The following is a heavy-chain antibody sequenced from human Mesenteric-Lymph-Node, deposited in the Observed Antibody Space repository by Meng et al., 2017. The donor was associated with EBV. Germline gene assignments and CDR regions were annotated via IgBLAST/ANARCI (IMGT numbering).Heavy chain of an antibody. D-gene: IGHD6-13*01. J-gene: IGHJ4*02. CDR2: INHSGST. Sequence: QVHLQQWGAGLLKPSETLSLTCAVYGGSFSGYYWSWIRQPPGKGLEWIGEINHSGSTNYNPSLKSRVTISVDTSKNQFSLKLSSVTAADTAVYYCAREMSIAAAGSPLAYWGQGTLVTVSS. CDR3: AREMSIAAAGSPLAY. CDR1: GGSFSGYY. V-gene: IGHV4-34*01.